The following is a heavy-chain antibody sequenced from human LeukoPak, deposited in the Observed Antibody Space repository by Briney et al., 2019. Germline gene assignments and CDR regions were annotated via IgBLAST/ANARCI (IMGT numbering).Heavy chain of an antibody. V-gene: IGHV1-46*01. CDR2: INPSGGST. D-gene: IGHD2-2*01. CDR3: ARSERHCSSTSCSNYYYYYMDV. Sequence: ASVKVSCKASGYTFTSYYMHWVRQAPGQGLEWMGIINPSGGSTSYAQKFQGRVTMTRDMSTSTVYMELSSLRSEDTAVYYCARSERHCSSTSCSNYYYYYMDVWAKGPRSPSP. CDR1: GYTFTSYY. J-gene: IGHJ6*03.